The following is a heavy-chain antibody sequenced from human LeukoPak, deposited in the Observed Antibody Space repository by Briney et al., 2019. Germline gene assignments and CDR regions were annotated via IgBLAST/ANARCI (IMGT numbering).Heavy chain of an antibody. J-gene: IGHJ6*02. CDR1: GFTISTYP. CDR3: VKSPSDGLDV. Sequence: GGSLSLSCSASGFTISTYPMHWVRQAPGKGLEYVSTIFSNADITSYAASVKGRFTTSRDDSKNTVYLQMSSLRPEDTALYYCVKSPSDGLDVWGQGATVTVSS. CDR2: IFSNADIT. V-gene: IGHV3-64D*09.